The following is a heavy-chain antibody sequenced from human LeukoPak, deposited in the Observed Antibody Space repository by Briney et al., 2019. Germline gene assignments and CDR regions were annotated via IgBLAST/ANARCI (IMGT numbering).Heavy chain of an antibody. J-gene: IGHJ3*02. CDR2: IVPIFGTA. CDR3: ARDLVPYYYDSSGHSRWAFDI. V-gene: IGHV1-69*13. CDR1: GGTFSGYA. Sequence: SVKVSCKASGGTFSGYAISWVRQAPGQGLEWMGGIVPIFGTANYAQKFQGRVTITADESTSTAYMELSSLRSEDTAVYYCARDLVPYYYDSSGHSRWAFDIWGQGTMVTVSS. D-gene: IGHD3-22*01.